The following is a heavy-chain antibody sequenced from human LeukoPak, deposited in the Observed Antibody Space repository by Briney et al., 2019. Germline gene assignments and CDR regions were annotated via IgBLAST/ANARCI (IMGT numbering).Heavy chain of an antibody. D-gene: IGHD5-18*01. CDR2: ISGSGGST. J-gene: IGHJ3*02. V-gene: IGHV3-23*01. CDR1: GFTFSSYA. CDR3: ARDGDWDSYGRRDAFDI. Sequence: GGSLRLSCAASGFTFSSYAMSWVRQAPGKGLEWVSAISGSGGSTYYADSVKGRFTISRDNSKNTLYLQMNSLRAEDTAVYYCARDGDWDSYGRRDAFDIWGQGTMVTVSS.